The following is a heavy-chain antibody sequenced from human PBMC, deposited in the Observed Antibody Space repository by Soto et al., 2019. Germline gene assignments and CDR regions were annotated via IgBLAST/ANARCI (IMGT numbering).Heavy chain of an antibody. CDR3: ARDAYSSSWLDY. CDR2: IYFRGST. V-gene: IGHV4-59*01. CDR1: GGSISSYY. D-gene: IGHD6-13*01. Sequence: SETLSLTCTVSGGSISSYYWSWIRQPPGKGLEWIGYIYFRGSTHYNPSLKSRVSFSIDTSKNQFSLNLRSVTAADTAVYYCARDAYSSSWLDYWGQGTVVTVSS. J-gene: IGHJ4*02.